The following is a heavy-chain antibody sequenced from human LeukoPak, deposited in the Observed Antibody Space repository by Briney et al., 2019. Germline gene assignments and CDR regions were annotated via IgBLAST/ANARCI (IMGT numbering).Heavy chain of an antibody. CDR1: GFTFSSYW. CDR3: ARVVRDFWSGYPNFDY. D-gene: IGHD3-3*01. J-gene: IGHJ4*02. CDR2: INHSGST. Sequence: GSLRLSCAASGFTFSSYWMSWIRQPPGKGLEWIGEINHSGSTNYNPSLKSRVTISVDTSKNQFSLKLSSVTAADTAVYYCARVVRDFWSGYPNFDYWGQGTLVTVSS. V-gene: IGHV4-34*01.